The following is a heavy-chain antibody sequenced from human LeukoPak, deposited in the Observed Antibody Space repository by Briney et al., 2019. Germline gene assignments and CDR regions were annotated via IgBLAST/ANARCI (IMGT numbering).Heavy chain of an antibody. CDR1: GFTFSSYA. CDR2: IRYDGSNK. J-gene: IGHJ3*02. Sequence: GRSPRLSCAASGFTFSSYAMHWVRQAPGKGLEWVAFIRYDGSNKYYADSVKGRFTISRDNSKNTLYLQMNSLRAEDTAVYYCATAHSTTVVTWGAFDIWGQGTMVTVSS. D-gene: IGHD4-23*01. CDR3: ATAHSTTVVTWGAFDI. V-gene: IGHV3-30*04.